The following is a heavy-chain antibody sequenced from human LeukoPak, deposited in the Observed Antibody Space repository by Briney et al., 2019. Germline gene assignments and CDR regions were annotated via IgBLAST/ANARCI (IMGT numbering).Heavy chain of an antibody. CDR2: ISGTGGST. V-gene: IGHV3-23*01. D-gene: IGHD5-24*01. CDR3: AKLATIPATAVRDYFDY. J-gene: IGHJ4*02. Sequence: GGTLRLSCAASRSTFRSHAMSWVRQAPGKGLEWVSTISGTGGSTYYADSAKGRFTISRDTSKNRVYLQMNRLRAEDTAVYYWAKLATIPATAVRDYFDYWGQGTLVTVAS. CDR1: RSTFRSHA.